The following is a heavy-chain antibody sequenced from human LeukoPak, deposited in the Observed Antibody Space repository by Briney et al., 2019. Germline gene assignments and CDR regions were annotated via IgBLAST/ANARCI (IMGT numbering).Heavy chain of an antibody. V-gene: IGHV4-4*07. J-gene: IGHJ6*03. CDR1: GGSISSYY. D-gene: IGHD1-14*01. Sequence: SETLSLTCTVSGGSISSYYWSWIRQPAGKGPEWIGRIYTSGSTNYNPSLKSRVTMSVDTSKNQFSLKLSSETAADTAVYYCARDPPGGYYYYMDVWGKGTTVTVSS. CDR2: IYTSGST. CDR3: ARDPPGGYYYYMDV.